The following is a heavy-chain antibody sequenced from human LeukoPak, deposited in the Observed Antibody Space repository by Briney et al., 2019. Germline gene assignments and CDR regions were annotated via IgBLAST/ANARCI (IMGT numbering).Heavy chain of an antibody. V-gene: IGHV4-59*01. CDR1: GGSISSYY. CDR2: IYYSGST. Sequence: SETLSLTCTVSGGSISSYYWSWIRQPPGKGLEWIGYIYYSGSTNYNPSLKSRVTLSVDTSKNQFSLKLSSVTAADTAVYYCARARRRDAFDIWGQGTMVTVSS. J-gene: IGHJ3*02. CDR3: ARARRRDAFDI.